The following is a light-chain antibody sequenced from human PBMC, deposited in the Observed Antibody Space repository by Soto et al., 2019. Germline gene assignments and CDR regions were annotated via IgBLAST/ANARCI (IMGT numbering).Light chain of an antibody. J-gene: IGLJ2*01. Sequence: QSALTQPASISGSPGQSITISCTGSKSDIGSYDFVAWYQQLPGRSPRLIIYGVTNRPSGVSDRFSGSKSGNTASLTISGLQEDDEADYYCSSYTFRNPLEAFVGGTKLTVL. CDR1: KSDIGSYDF. V-gene: IGLV2-14*03. CDR3: SSYTFRNPLEA. CDR2: GVT.